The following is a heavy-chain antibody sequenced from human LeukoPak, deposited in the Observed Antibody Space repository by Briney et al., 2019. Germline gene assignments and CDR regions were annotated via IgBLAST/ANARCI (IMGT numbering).Heavy chain of an antibody. V-gene: IGHV4-34*01. CDR1: GGSFSGYY. J-gene: IGHJ5*02. D-gene: IGHD3-10*01. CDR2: INHSGST. CDR3: ARRILWFGELGWFDP. Sequence: SETLSLTCAVYGGSFSGYYWSWIRQPPGKGLEWIGEINHSGSTNYNPSLKSRVTISVDTSKNQFSLKLSSVTAADTAVYYCARRILWFGELGWFDPWGQGTLVTVSS.